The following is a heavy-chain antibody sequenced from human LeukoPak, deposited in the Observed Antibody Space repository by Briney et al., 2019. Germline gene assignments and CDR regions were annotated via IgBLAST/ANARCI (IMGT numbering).Heavy chain of an antibody. CDR3: ARLGLVAIGYYYGMDV. CDR2: IASDGSST. CDR1: GFTFSSYW. Sequence: GGSLRLSCAASGFTFSSYWMNWVRQAPGKGLVWVSRIASDGSSTTYADSVKGRFSISRDNAKNTLYLQMNSLRVEDTAVYYCARLGLVAIGYYYGMDVWGQGTTVTVSS. V-gene: IGHV3-74*01. J-gene: IGHJ6*02. D-gene: IGHD3-16*01.